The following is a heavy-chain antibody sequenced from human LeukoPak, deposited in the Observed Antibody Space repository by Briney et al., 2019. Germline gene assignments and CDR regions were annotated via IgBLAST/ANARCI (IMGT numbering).Heavy chain of an antibody. D-gene: IGHD3-9*01. J-gene: IGHJ4*02. CDR3: ARDHYDILTGYYRPFDY. CDR2: ISSSGSTI. V-gene: IGHV3-48*04. CDR1: GFTFSSYG. Sequence: GGSLRLSCAASGFTFSSYGMNWVRQAPGKGLEWVSYISSSGSTIYYADSVKGRFTISRDNAKNSLYLQMNSLRAEDTAVYYCARDHYDILTGYYRPFDYWGQGTLVTVSS.